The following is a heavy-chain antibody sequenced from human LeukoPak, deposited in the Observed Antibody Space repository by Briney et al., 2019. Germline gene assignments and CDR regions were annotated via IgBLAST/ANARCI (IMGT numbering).Heavy chain of an antibody. CDR1: GFTFSSYS. D-gene: IGHD6-13*01. CDR3: ARARSADEYSSSWEDFDY. V-gene: IGHV3-21*01. Sequence: PGGSLRLSCAASGFTFSSYSMNWVRQAPGKGLEWVSSISSSSSYIYYADSVKGRFTISRDNAKNSLYLQMNSLRAEDTAVYYCARARSADEYSSSWEDFDYWGQGTLVTVSS. CDR2: ISSSSSYI. J-gene: IGHJ4*02.